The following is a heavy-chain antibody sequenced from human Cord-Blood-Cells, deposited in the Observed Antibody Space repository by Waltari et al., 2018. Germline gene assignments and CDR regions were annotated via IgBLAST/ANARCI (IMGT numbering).Heavy chain of an antibody. CDR3: ARVDCSSTSCYKNWFDP. J-gene: IGHJ5*02. Sequence: QVQLQQWGAGLLKPSETLSLTCAVYGGSFSGYYWSWIRQPPGKGLEWIGEINHSGSTNYTPSLKRRVTISVDTSKNQFSLKLSSVTAADTAVYYCARVDCSSTSCYKNWFDPWGQGTLVTVSS. CDR1: GGSFSGYY. CDR2: INHSGST. D-gene: IGHD2-2*02. V-gene: IGHV4-34*01.